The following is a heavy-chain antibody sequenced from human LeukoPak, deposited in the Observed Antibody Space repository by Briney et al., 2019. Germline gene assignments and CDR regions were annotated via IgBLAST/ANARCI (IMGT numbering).Heavy chain of an antibody. J-gene: IGHJ4*02. CDR3: ARGAYDSSGYYANY. CDR1: AVTFSSYE. D-gene: IGHD3-22*01. CDR2: ISSSGSTI. V-gene: IGHV3-48*03. Sequence: PGGSLRLSCAASAVTFSSYEMKWVRQAPGKGLEWVSYISSSGSTIYYADSVKGRFTISRDNAKNSLYLQMNSLRAEDTAVYYCARGAYDSSGYYANYWGQGNLVTVSS.